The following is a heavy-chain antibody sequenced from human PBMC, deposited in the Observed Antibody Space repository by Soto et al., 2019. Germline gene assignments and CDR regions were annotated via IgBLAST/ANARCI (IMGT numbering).Heavy chain of an antibody. D-gene: IGHD3-22*01. CDR2: IIPVFGIV. J-gene: IGHJ6*02. CDR3: ATGRIVVVGSRAYYGMDV. Sequence: QLQLAQSGADVKKAGSSVKVSCKASGGTLSNSAFSWVRQAPGQGLEWMGGIIPVFGIVNYAQKFLDRVTITADESTSTAYMELRSLRSEDTAVYFCATGRIVVVGSRAYYGMDVWGQGTTVTV. CDR1: GGTLSNSA. V-gene: IGHV1-69*19.